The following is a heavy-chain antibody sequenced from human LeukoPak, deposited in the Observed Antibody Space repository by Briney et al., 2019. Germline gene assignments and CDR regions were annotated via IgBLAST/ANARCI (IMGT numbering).Heavy chain of an antibody. CDR3: ARGPPPDFDY. V-gene: IGHV4-4*07. CDR1: GDSISSYF. Sequence: PSETLSLTCTVSGDSISSYFWSWVRQPAGKGLEWIGRIHPSGNTNYNPSLKSRVTLSVDTSKNQFSLKLSSVTAADTAVYCCARGPPPDFDYWGRGTLVTVSS. CDR2: IHPSGNT. J-gene: IGHJ4*02.